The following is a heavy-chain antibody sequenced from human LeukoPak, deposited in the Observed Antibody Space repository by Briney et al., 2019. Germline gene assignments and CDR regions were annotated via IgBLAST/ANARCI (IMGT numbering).Heavy chain of an antibody. V-gene: IGHV1-3*01. CDR3: ARDDCGDTCYPGGY. CDR1: GYTFTKYV. Sequence: ASVKVSCKASGYTFTKYVVHWVRQAPGQRPEWMGWINAGNGHTQYSPNFQGRVTITRDTSASTAYMELSGLTSEDTALYYCARDDCGDTCYPGGYWGQGTLVTVSS. D-gene: IGHD2-21*01. CDR2: INAGNGHT. J-gene: IGHJ4*02.